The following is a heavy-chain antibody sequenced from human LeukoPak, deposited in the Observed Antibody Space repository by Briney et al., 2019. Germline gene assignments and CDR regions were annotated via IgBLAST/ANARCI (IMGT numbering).Heavy chain of an antibody. Sequence: QPGGSLRLSCAASGFTFSSYAMHWVRQAPGKGLEWVAVISYDGSNKYYADSVKGRFTISRDNSKNTLYLQMNSLRAEDTAVYYCARDGQGGFFYYYYMDVWGKGTTVTVSS. CDR3: ARDGQGGFFYYYYMDV. CDR2: ISYDGSNK. CDR1: GFTFSSYA. J-gene: IGHJ6*03. D-gene: IGHD3-16*01. V-gene: IGHV3-30*04.